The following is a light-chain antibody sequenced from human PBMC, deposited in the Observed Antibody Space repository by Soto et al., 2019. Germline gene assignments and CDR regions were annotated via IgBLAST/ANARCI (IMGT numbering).Light chain of an antibody. V-gene: IGKV3-11*01. CDR3: QQRSNWPRT. CDR1: QSVSSS. Sequence: EIVLTQSPATLSLSPGERATLSCRASQSVSSSLAWYQQKAGQAPRLLISAASHRATGIPARFSGSGSGTVFSLSFSSLVDEDFAVYYGQQRSNWPRTFGKGTKVEIE. CDR2: AAS. J-gene: IGKJ1*01.